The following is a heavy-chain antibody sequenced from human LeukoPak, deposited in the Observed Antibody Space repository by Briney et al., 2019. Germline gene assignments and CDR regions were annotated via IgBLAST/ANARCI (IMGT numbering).Heavy chain of an antibody. CDR3: ARHRLEMASTHDAFDL. D-gene: IGHD5-24*01. CDR2: MFYTGRT. CDR1: GGSITSHY. J-gene: IGHJ3*01. V-gene: IGHV4-59*08. Sequence: SETLSLTCTVSGGSITSHYWSWTRQPPGKRLEWIGYMFYTGRTNYSPSLNSRVTISVDTSKKQFSLKLSSVTAADMAVYFCARHRLEMASTHDAFDLWGQGTMVTVSS.